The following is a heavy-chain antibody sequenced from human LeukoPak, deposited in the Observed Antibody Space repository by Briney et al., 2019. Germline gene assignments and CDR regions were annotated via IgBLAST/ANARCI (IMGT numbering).Heavy chain of an antibody. CDR1: GDSISSSSYY. D-gene: IGHD3-3*01. CDR2: IYYSGST. V-gene: IGHV4-61*05. Sequence: SETLSLTCTVSGDSISSSSYYWGWIRQPPGKGLEWIGYIYYSGSTNYNPSLKSRVTISVDTSKNQFSLKLSSVTAADTAVYYCASSGAYDFWSNTYYMDVWGKGTTVTVSS. CDR3: ASSGAYDFWSNTYYMDV. J-gene: IGHJ6*03.